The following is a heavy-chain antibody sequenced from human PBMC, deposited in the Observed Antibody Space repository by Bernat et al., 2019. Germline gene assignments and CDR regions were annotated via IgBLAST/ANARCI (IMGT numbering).Heavy chain of an antibody. CDR1: GFTFSSYS. CDR2: ISSSSSYI. J-gene: IGHJ6*03. V-gene: IGHV3-21*01. CDR3: AREGSNIAAAGIPYYMDV. Sequence: EVQLVESGGGLVQPGGSLRLSCAASGFTFSSYSMNWVRLAPGKGLEWVSSISSSSSYIYYADSVKGRFTTSRDNAKNSLYLQMNSLRAEDTAVYYCAREGSNIAAAGIPYYMDVWGKGTTVTVSS. D-gene: IGHD6-13*01.